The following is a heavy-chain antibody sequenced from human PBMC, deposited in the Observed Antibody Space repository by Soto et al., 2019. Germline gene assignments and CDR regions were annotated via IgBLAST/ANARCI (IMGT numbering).Heavy chain of an antibody. CDR2: TYDRSKWYR. D-gene: IGHD6-13*01. CDR1: NYGVSINSAA. CDR3: ARGADSSSWYDWFEP. V-gene: IGHV6-1*01. J-gene: IGHJ5*02. Sequence: LSVTGAIGNYGVSINSAACNWIRKSPSRGLEGLGRTYDRSKWYRDYAVSVKSRITINPDTSKNQFSLQLNSVSPEDTAVYYCARGADSSSWYDWFEPWGQGTLVTFSS.